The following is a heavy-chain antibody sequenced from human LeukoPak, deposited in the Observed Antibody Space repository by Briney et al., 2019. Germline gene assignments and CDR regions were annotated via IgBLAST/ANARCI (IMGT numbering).Heavy chain of an antibody. Sequence: GGSLRLSCAASGFTFSSYAMSWVRQAPGKGLEWVGRIRSKANSYATAYAASVKGRVTISRDDSKNTAYLQMNSLKTEDTAVYYCTRLGYCSSTSCYNDYWGQGTLVTVSS. V-gene: IGHV3-73*01. J-gene: IGHJ4*02. CDR2: IRSKANSYAT. CDR3: TRLGYCSSTSCYNDY. D-gene: IGHD2-2*02. CDR1: GFTFSSYA.